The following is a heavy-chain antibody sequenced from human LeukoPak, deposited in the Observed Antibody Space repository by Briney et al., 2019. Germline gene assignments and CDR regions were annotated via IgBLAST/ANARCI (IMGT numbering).Heavy chain of an antibody. CDR1: GYTFTSYD. J-gene: IGHJ6*02. CDR3: ARYYYGSGSDDYYYGMEV. Sequence: ASVKVSCKASGYTFTSYDINWVRQATGQGLEWMGWMNPNSGNTGYAQKFQGRVTMTRNTSISTAYMELSSLRSEDTAVYHCARYYYGSGSDDYYYGMEVWGQGTTVTVSS. D-gene: IGHD3-10*01. V-gene: IGHV1-8*01. CDR2: MNPNSGNT.